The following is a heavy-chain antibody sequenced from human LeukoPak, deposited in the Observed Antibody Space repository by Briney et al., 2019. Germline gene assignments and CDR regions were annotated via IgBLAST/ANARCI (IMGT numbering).Heavy chain of an antibody. J-gene: IGHJ4*02. D-gene: IGHD6-13*01. CDR2: IYYSGST. V-gene: IGHV4-59*01. CDR3: ARLLIGPHSSSWTFDY. CDR1: GGSISSYY. Sequence: SETLSLTCTVSGGSISSYYWSWIRQPPGKGLEWIGYIYYSGSTNYNPSLKSRVTISVDTSKNQFSLKLSSVTAADTAVYYCARLLIGPHSSSWTFDYWGQGTLVTVSS.